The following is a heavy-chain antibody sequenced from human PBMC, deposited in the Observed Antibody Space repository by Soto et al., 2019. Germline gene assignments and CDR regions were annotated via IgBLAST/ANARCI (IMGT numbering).Heavy chain of an antibody. J-gene: IGHJ6*02. CDR2: IYHSVST. Sequence: QVQLQESGPGLVKPSGTLSLTCAVSDGSISSSNWWSWVRQPPGQGLEWIGEIYHSVSTNYNPSLNSRVSGSVDKSRNRFSLKQSSVTAADTAVYYCARVMVYYYGMDVWGQGTTVTVSS. D-gene: IGHD3-10*01. V-gene: IGHV4-4*02. CDR1: DGSISSSNW. CDR3: ARVMVYYYGMDV.